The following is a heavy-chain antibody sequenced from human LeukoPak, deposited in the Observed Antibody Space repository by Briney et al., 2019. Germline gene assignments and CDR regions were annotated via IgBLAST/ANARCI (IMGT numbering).Heavy chain of an antibody. D-gene: IGHD4-17*01. V-gene: IGHV3-53*01. J-gene: IGHJ4*02. Sequence: GGSLRLSCAASGFIFSDYYMSWIRQAPGKGLEWVSVIYSGGSTYYADSVKGRFTISRDNSKNTLYLQMNSLRAEDTAVYYCARGGGTTVTTFDYWGQGTLVTVSS. CDR2: IYSGGST. CDR1: GFIFSDYY. CDR3: ARGGGTTVTTFDY.